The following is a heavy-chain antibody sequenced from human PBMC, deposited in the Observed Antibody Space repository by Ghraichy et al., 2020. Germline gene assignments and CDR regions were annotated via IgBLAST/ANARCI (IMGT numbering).Heavy chain of an antibody. Sequence: TLSLTCTVSGGSISSRGYYWGWIRQPPGKGLESIGSIYYSGTTYYNPSLKSRVTMSVDTSKNQFSLRLTSLTAADTAVYYCARLPDPYYYGSGSYPPYYCDYWGQGTLVTVSS. D-gene: IGHD3-10*01. V-gene: IGHV4-39*01. CDR3: ARLPDPYYYGSGSYPPYYCDY. J-gene: IGHJ4*02. CDR2: IYYSGTT. CDR1: GGSISSRGYY.